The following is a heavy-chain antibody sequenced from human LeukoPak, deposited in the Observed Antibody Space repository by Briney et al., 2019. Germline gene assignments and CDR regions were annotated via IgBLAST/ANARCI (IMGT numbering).Heavy chain of an antibody. D-gene: IGHD3-22*01. CDR3: ARDQDGGKSYYESSGYSH. Sequence: PGESLRLSCAASGFTFSSYGLNWVRQAPGKGLEWVSTISSGGHIYYEDSVKGRFTISRDNAKNSLYLQMNSLRAEDTAVYYCARDQDGGKSYYESSGYSHWGQGILVTVFS. CDR2: ISSGGHI. CDR1: GFTFSSYG. V-gene: IGHV3-21*01. J-gene: IGHJ4*01.